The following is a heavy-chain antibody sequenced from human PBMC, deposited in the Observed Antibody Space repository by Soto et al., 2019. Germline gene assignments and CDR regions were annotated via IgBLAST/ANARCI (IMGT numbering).Heavy chain of an antibody. CDR2: ISSSSSYI. CDR1: GFTFSSYS. CDR3: AHYGDYTAEGY. D-gene: IGHD4-17*01. Sequence: GGSLRLSCAASGFTFSSYSMNWVRQAPGKGLEWVSSISSSSSYIYYADSVKGRFTISRDNAKNSLYLQMNSLRAEDTAVYYCAHYGDYTAEGYWGQGTLVTVSS. J-gene: IGHJ4*02. V-gene: IGHV3-21*01.